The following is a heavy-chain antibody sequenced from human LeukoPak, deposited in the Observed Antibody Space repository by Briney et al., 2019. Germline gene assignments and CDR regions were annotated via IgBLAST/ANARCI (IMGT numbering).Heavy chain of an antibody. V-gene: IGHV3-23*01. CDR1: GFTFSSYA. CDR2: ISGSGGNT. Sequence: GGSLRLSCAASGFTFSSYAMSWVRQAPGKGLDGVSAISGSGGNTYYADSVKGRFTISRDNSKNTLYLQMNSLRAEDTAVYYCAKEREDNWFDPWGQGTLVTVSS. CDR3: AKEREDNWFDP. D-gene: IGHD5-24*01. J-gene: IGHJ5*02.